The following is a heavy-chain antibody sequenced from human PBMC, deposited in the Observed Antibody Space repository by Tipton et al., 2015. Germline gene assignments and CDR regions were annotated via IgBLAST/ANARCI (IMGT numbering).Heavy chain of an antibody. CDR2: ISWNSGSI. J-gene: IGHJ4*02. CDR1: GFTIIDYA. D-gene: IGHD4-17*01. Sequence: SLRLSCAASGFTIIDYAMHWVRQAPGKGLEWVSGISWNSGSIAYADSVKGRFTISRDNAKNSLYLEMNSLRDEDTALYYCAKDIGAVRDLRGGIDYWGQGTLVTVSS. V-gene: IGHV3-9*01. CDR3: AKDIGAVRDLRGGIDY.